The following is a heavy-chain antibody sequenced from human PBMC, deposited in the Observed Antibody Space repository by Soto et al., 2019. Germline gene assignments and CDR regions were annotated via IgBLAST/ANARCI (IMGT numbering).Heavy chain of an antibody. CDR1: GFTFSSYA. CDR3: AKDPQGSGWYPAFFDY. CDR2: ISGSGGST. D-gene: IGHD6-19*01. V-gene: IGHV3-23*01. Sequence: GGSLRLSCAASGFTFSSYAMSWVRQAPGKGLEWVSAISGSGGSTYYADSVKGRFTISRDNSKNTLYLQMNSLRAEDTAVYYCAKDPQGSGWYPAFFDYWGQGTLVTVSS. J-gene: IGHJ4*02.